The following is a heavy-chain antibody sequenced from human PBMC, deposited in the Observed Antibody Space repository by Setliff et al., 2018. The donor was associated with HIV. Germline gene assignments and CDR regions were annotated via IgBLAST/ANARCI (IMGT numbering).Heavy chain of an antibody. V-gene: IGHV1-46*01. J-gene: IGHJ4*02. CDR1: GYTFTSYY. D-gene: IGHD2-2*01. Sequence: ASVKVSCKASGYTFTSYYIHCVRQAPGQGLEWMGIINPNGGSTNYAQKFEGRVAMTADTSTNTVYLHLNSLRSDDTAIYYCARPAATWDFDYWGQGTLVTVSS. CDR3: ARPAATWDFDY. CDR2: INPNGGST.